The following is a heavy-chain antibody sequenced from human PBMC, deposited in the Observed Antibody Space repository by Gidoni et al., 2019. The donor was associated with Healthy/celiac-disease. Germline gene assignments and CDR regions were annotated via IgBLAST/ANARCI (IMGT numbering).Heavy chain of an antibody. Sequence: EVQLVESGGGLVQPGGSLRLSCAASGFTFSSYWMSWVRQAPGKGLEWWANIKQDGSEKYYVDSVKGRFTISRDNAKNSLYLQMNSLRAEDTAVYYCARGMRGIAAAGTVAYWGQGTLVTVSS. CDR2: IKQDGSEK. CDR1: GFTFSSYW. CDR3: ARGMRGIAAAGTVAY. D-gene: IGHD6-13*01. V-gene: IGHV3-7*01. J-gene: IGHJ4*02.